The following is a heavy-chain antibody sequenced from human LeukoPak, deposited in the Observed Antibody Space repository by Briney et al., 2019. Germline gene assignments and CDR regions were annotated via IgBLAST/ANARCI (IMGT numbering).Heavy chain of an antibody. V-gene: IGHV4-59*11. CDR3: ARMELITMVRGVTGWFDP. CDR1: GGSISSHY. J-gene: IGHJ5*02. D-gene: IGHD3-10*01. Sequence: PSETLSLTCTVSGGSISSHYWSWIRQPPGKGLEWIGYIYYSGSTNYNPSLKSRVTISVGTSKNQFPLKLSSVTAADTAVYYCARMELITMVRGVTGWFDPWGQGTLVTVSS. CDR2: IYYSGST.